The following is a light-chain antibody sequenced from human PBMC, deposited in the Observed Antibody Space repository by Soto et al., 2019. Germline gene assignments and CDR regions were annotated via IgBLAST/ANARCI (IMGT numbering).Light chain of an antibody. V-gene: IGKV3-15*01. CDR2: GAS. CDR1: QSVSSN. CDR3: QQRSNWIT. Sequence: EIVMTQSPATLPVSPGERATLSCRASQSVSSNLAWYQQKPGQAPRFLIYGASTRATGIPARFSGSGSGTDFTLTISSLEPEDFAVYYCQQRSNWITFGQGTRLEIK. J-gene: IGKJ5*01.